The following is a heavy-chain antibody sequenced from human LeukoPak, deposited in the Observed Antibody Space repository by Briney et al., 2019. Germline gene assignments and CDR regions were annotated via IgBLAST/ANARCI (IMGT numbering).Heavy chain of an antibody. CDR3: AREGSSWYASFDY. CDR2: INAGNGNT. D-gene: IGHD6-13*01. CDR1: GYTFTSYA. Sequence: ASVKVSCKASGYTFTSYAMHWVRQAPGQRLEWMGWINAGNGNTKYSQKFQGRVTITRDTSASTAYMELSSLRSEDTAVYYCAREGSSWYASFDYWGQGTLVTVSS. J-gene: IGHJ4*02. V-gene: IGHV1-3*01.